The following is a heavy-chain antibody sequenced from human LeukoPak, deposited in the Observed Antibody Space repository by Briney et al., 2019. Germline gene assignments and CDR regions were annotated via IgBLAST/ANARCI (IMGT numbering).Heavy chain of an antibody. J-gene: IGHJ5*02. CDR2: IYYSGST. V-gene: IGHV4-59*11. D-gene: IGHD2-2*01. CDR1: GGSISSHY. Sequence: SETLSLTCTVSGGSISSHYWSWLRQPPGKGLEWIGYIYYSGSTNYNPSLMSRVTISVDTSKNQFSLKLSSVTAADTAVYYCARGHCSSTSCSRNWFDPWGQGTLVTVSS. CDR3: ARGHCSSTSCSRNWFDP.